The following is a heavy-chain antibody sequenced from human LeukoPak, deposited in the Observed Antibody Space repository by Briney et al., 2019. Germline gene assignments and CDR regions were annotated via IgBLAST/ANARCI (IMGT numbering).Heavy chain of an antibody. CDR2: INPNSGGT. Sequence: ASVKVSCKASGYTFTGYYMHWVRQAPGQGLEWMGWINPNSGGTNYAQKFQGRVTMTMDTSISTAYMELSRLRSDDTAVYYCARPSIAAETWFDPWGQGTLVTVSS. J-gene: IGHJ5*02. CDR3: ARPSIAAETWFDP. D-gene: IGHD6-13*01. CDR1: GYTFTGYY. V-gene: IGHV1-2*02.